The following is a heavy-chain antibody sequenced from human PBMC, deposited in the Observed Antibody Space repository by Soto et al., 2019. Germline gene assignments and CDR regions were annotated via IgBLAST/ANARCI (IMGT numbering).Heavy chain of an antibody. V-gene: IGHV4-31*03. D-gene: IGHD2-8*01. CDR1: GGSVSSGGYY. Sequence: PSETLSLTCTVSGGSVSSGGYYWSWIRQHPGTGLEWIGYIYYSGTTYFNPSLKSRASISLDTSKNEFSLKMTSVTAADTALYYCARRALTQCINGVCYKDGFWDYWGQGALVTVS. CDR2: IYYSGTT. CDR3: ARRALTQCINGVCYKDGFWDY. J-gene: IGHJ4*02.